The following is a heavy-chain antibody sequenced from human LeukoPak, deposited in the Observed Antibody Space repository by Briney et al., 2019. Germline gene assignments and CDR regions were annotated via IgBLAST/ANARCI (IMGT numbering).Heavy chain of an antibody. D-gene: IGHD3-16*01. CDR1: GFTFSSYG. Sequence: GGSLRLSCAASGFTFSSYGMHWVRQAPGKGLEWVANIKQDGSEKYYVDSVKGRFTISRDNAKNSLYLQMNSLRAEDTAVYYCARGNYDYVWGSYPYDYWGQGTLVTVSS. J-gene: IGHJ4*02. CDR2: IKQDGSEK. CDR3: ARGNYDYVWGSYPYDY. V-gene: IGHV3-7*01.